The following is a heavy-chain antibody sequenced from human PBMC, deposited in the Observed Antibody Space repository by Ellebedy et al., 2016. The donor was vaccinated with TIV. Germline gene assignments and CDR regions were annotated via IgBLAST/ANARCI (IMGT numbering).Heavy chain of an antibody. CDR1: GFTVSNNY. J-gene: IGHJ4*02. Sequence: GGSLRLSCAVSGFTVSNNYMSWVRQAPGKGLEFVSIIYSVGTTYYADSVRGRFTISRDSSKNTLYLQMNSLRADDTADYYCAARAVVAPRWGQGTLVTVSS. V-gene: IGHV3-53*01. D-gene: IGHD6-19*01. CDR3: AARAVVAPR. CDR2: IYSVGTT.